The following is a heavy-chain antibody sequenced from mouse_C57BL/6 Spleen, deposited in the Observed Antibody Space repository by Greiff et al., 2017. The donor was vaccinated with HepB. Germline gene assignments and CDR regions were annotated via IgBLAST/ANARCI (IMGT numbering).Heavy chain of an antibody. CDR1: GYAFSSYW. Sequence: QVQLQQPGAELVKPGASVKISCKASGYAFSSYWMNWVKQRPGKGLEWIGQIYPGDGDTNYNGKFKGKATLTADKSSSTAYMQLSSLTSEDSEVYLCARNTLDYAMDDWGQGTSVTVSS. D-gene: IGHD5-1-1*01. CDR2: IYPGDGDT. V-gene: IGHV1-80*01. CDR3: ARNTLDYAMDD. J-gene: IGHJ4*01.